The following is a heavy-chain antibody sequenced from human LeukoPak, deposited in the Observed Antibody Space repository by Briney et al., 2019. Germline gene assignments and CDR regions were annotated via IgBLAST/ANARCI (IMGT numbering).Heavy chain of an antibody. J-gene: IGHJ4*02. CDR2: ISRTGSYI. Sequence: GGSLRLSCAASGFTFSSYNMNWVRQAPGRGLEWVSTISRTGSYIYYADSVKGRFTISRDNAQNSLYLQMNSLRVEDTAVYYCARVLETDCRGGSCYSGLDYWGQGTLVTVSS. CDR3: ARVLETDCRGGSCYSGLDY. CDR1: GFTFSSYN. V-gene: IGHV3-21*01. D-gene: IGHD2-15*01.